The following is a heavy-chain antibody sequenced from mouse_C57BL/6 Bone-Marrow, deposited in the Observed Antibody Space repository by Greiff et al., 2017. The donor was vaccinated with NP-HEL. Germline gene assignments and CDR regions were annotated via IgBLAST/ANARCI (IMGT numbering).Heavy chain of an antibody. Sequence: QVQLQQSGAELARPGASVKLSCKASGYTFTSYGISWVKQRTGQGLEWIGEIYTRSGTPYYNEKFKGKATLTADKSSSTAYMELRSLTSEDSAVYFGARRGGLRRYFDVWGTGTTVTVSS. CDR2: IYTRSGTP. V-gene: IGHV1-81*01. CDR3: ARRGGLRRYFDV. D-gene: IGHD2-4*01. CDR1: GYTFTSYG. J-gene: IGHJ1*03.